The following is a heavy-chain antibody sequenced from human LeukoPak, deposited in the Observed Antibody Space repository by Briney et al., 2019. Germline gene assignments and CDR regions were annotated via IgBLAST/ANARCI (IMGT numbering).Heavy chain of an antibody. D-gene: IGHD3-10*01. Sequence: PSETLSLTSTVSGDSITGYYWGWIRQRPGKGLEWIGNIYYTGNTYYNASLKSRVTISVDTSKNQFSLKVISMTAADTAVYYCTKSDGYGLIRICGRGTMVTVSS. J-gene: IGHJ3*02. CDR2: IYYTGNT. V-gene: IGHV4-39*07. CDR3: TKSDGYGLIRI. CDR1: GDSITGYY.